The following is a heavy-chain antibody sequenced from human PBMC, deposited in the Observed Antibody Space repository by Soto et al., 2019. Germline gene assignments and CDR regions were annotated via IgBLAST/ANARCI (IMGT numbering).Heavy chain of an antibody. V-gene: IGHV3-33*01. CDR2: IWYDGSNK. Sequence: GGSLRLSCAASGFTFSSYGMHWVRQAPGKGLEWVAVIWYDGSNKYYADSVKGRFTISRDNSKNTLYLQMNSLRAEDTAVYYCARVRRYSSSWPDYYYYGMDVWGQGTTVTV. D-gene: IGHD6-13*01. CDR1: GFTFSSYG. CDR3: ARVRRYSSSWPDYYYYGMDV. J-gene: IGHJ6*02.